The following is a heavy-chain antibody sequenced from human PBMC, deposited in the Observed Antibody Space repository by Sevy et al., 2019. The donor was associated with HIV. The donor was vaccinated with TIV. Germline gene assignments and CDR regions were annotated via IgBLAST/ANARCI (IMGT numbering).Heavy chain of an antibody. J-gene: IGHJ6*04. CDR3: ARGRAPNSMDV. CDR2: ITTYNGGT. CDR1: GYSFSTFG. V-gene: IGHV1-18*01. Sequence: ASVKVSCKTSGYSFSTFGITWVRQAPGQGLEWMGWITTYNGGTNSAQKFQDRVTMTADTSKKTVYLELRSLRSDDTAVYYCARGRAPNSMDVWGEGTTVTVSS.